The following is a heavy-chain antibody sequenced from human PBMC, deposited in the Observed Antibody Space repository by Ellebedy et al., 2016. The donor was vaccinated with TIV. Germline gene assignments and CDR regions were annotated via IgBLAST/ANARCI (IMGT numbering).Heavy chain of an antibody. CDR3: ARLNQWQGFDP. V-gene: IGHV1-69*04. Sequence: SVKVSCXASGGTFSNYAINWVRQAPGQGLEWMGRIIPIVDIPNYAQNFQGRVTITADKSTSTAYMELSSLRSEDTAIYYCARLNQWQGFDPWGQGTLVTVSS. CDR2: IIPIVDIP. CDR1: GGTFSNYA. J-gene: IGHJ5*02. D-gene: IGHD6-19*01.